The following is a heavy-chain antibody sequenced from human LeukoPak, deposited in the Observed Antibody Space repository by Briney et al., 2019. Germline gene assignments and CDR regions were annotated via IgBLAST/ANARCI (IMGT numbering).Heavy chain of an antibody. J-gene: IGHJ4*02. CDR2: IYYSGST. CDR3: ARHGYYDFWSGYYPQSRVSWYFDY. Sequence: PSETLSLTCTVSGGSISSYYWSWIRQPPGQGLEWIGYIYYSGSTNYNPSLKSRVTISVDTSKNQFSLKLSSVTAADTAVYYCARHGYYDFWSGYYPQSRVSWYFDYWGQGTLVTVSS. V-gene: IGHV4-59*08. CDR1: GGSISSYY. D-gene: IGHD3-3*01.